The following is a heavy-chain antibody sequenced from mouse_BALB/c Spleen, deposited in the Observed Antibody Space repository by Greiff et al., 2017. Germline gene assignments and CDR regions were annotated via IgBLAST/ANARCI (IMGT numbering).Heavy chain of an antibody. J-gene: IGHJ3*01. Sequence: VQLQQSGPELMKPGASVKISCKASGYSFTSYYMHWVKQSHGKSLEWIGYIDPFNGGTSYNQKFKGKATLTVDKSSSTAYMHLSSLTSEDSAVYYYARSLTTVVATDAYWGQGTLVTVSA. CDR3: ARSLTTVVATDAY. CDR1: GYSFTSYY. V-gene: IGHV1S135*01. D-gene: IGHD1-1*01. CDR2: IDPFNGGT.